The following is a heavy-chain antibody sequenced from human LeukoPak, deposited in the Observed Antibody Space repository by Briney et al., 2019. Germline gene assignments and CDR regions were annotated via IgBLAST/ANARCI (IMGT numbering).Heavy chain of an antibody. D-gene: IGHD3-22*01. CDR2: INYSGST. J-gene: IGHJ4*02. Sequence: SETLSLTCTVSGGSISSSSYYWGWIRQPPGKGREWIGSINYSGSTYYNPSLKSRVTISVDTSKNQFSLKLSSVTDADTAVYYCARGGDYYDSSGYLGIDYWGQGTLVTVSS. CDR3: ARGGDYYDSSGYLGIDY. V-gene: IGHV4-39*01. CDR1: GGSISSSSYY.